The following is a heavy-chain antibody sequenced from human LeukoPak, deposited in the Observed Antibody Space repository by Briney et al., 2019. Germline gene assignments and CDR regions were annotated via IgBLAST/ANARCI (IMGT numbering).Heavy chain of an antibody. CDR3: AKARYSSSPLMDV. J-gene: IGHJ6*02. V-gene: IGHV3-30*18. CDR1: GFTFSSYV. D-gene: IGHD6-6*01. Sequence: GGSLRLSCAASGFTFSSYVMHWVRQAPGRGLEWVAVISYDGSNKYYADSVKGRFTISRDNSKNTLYLQMNSLRAEDTAVYYCAKARYSSSPLMDVWGQGITVTVSS. CDR2: ISYDGSNK.